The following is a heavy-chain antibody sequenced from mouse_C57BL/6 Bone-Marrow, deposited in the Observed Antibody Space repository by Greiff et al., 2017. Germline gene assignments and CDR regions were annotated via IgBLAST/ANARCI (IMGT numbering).Heavy chain of an antibody. CDR3: TSVNYYCSSSDY. D-gene: IGHD1-1*01. V-gene: IGHV1-15*01. CDR2: IDPETGGT. J-gene: IGHJ2*01. Sequence: VQLQQSGAELVRPGASVTLSCKASGYTFTDYEMHWVKQTPVHGLEWIGAIDPETGGTAYNQKFKGKAILTADKSSSTAYMELRSLTSEDSAVYYCTSVNYYCSSSDYWGQGTTLTVSS. CDR1: GYTFTDYE.